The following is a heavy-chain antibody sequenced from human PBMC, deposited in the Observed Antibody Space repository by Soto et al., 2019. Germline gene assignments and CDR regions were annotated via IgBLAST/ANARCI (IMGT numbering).Heavy chain of an antibody. CDR2: IYPRDSDI. J-gene: IGHJ4*02. Sequence: GASLKISCKVFGDSFTGFWIGWVRHRPGKGLEWVGSIYPRDSDIRYNPSFEGQVTVSADRSPTTAFLQCRRLMASDPAMYYCARQIYDADTGPNFQYYFDSWGQGTPVTVSS. CDR3: ARQIYDADTGPNFQYYFDS. CDR1: GDSFTGFW. D-gene: IGHD5-18*01. V-gene: IGHV5-51*01.